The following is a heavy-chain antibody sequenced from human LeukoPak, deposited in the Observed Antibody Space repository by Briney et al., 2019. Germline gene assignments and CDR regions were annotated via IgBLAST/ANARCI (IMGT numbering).Heavy chain of an antibody. D-gene: IGHD5-12*01. V-gene: IGHV3-21*01. CDR3: ARGDRADWLRGLDY. CDR2: ISSSSNYI. Sequence: GGSLRLSCAASGFTFSSSVMNWVRQAPGKGLEWVSSISSSSNYIYYADSVKGRFTVSRDNAKNSLYLQMNSLRAEDTAVYYCARGDRADWLRGLDYWGQGTLVTVSS. CDR1: GFTFSSSV. J-gene: IGHJ4*02.